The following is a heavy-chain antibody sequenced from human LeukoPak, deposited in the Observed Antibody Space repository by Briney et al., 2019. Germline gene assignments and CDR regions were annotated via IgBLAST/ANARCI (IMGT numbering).Heavy chain of an antibody. CDR3: AKSGVDLRITIFMDV. Sequence: GGSLRLSCAASGFTFSSYAMHWVRQAPGKGLEWVSAISGSGGSTYYADSVKVRFTISRDNSKNTLYLQMNSLRAEDTAVYYCAKSGVDLRITIFMDVWGQGTTVTVSS. D-gene: IGHD3-3*01. CDR1: GFTFSSYA. V-gene: IGHV3-23*01. CDR2: ISGSGGST. J-gene: IGHJ6*02.